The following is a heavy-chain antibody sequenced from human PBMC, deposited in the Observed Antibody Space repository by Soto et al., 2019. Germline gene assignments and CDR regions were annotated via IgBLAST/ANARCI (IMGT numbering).Heavy chain of an antibody. CDR2: ISYDGSNK. CDR1: GFTFSSYG. Sequence: QVQLVESGGGVVQPGRSLRLSCAASGFTFSSYGMHWVRQAPGKGLEWVAVISYDGSNKYYADSVKDRFTISRDNSKNTLYLQLNSLRAEDTAVYYCAKVRWLRHFGEAFDIWGQGTMVTVSS. V-gene: IGHV3-30*18. J-gene: IGHJ3*02. D-gene: IGHD5-12*01. CDR3: AKVRWLRHFGEAFDI.